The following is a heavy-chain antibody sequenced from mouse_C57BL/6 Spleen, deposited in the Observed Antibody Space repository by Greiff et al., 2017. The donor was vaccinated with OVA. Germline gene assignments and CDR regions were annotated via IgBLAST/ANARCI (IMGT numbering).Heavy chain of an antibody. CDR2: IDPSDSYT. J-gene: IGHJ3*01. CDR3: ASGSRFAY. D-gene: IGHD1-1*01. CDR1: GYTFTSYW. Sequence: QVQLQQPGAELVKPGASVKLSCKASGYTFTSYWMQWVKQRPGQGLEWIGEIDPSDSYTNYNQKFKGKATLTVDTSYSTAYMQLSSLTSEDSAVYYCASGSRFAYWGQGTLVTVSA. V-gene: IGHV1-50*01.